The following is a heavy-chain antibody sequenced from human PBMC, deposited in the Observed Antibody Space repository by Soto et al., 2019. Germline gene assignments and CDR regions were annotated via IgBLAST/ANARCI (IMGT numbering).Heavy chain of an antibody. V-gene: IGHV3-53*01. CDR2: IYSDGRT. Sequence: RRLSCAVSGFTVSSNYMTWVRQAPGKGLECVSVIYSDGRTYYADFVQGRFTISRDISENTLYLEMNSLRAEDTAVYYCARDPIAARYYYYYGLDVWGQGTTVTVSS. CDR1: GFTVSSNY. CDR3: ARDPIAARYYYYYGLDV. D-gene: IGHD6-13*01. J-gene: IGHJ6*02.